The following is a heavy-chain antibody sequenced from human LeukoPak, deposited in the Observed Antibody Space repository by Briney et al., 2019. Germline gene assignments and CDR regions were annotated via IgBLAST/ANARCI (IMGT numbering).Heavy chain of an antibody. J-gene: IGHJ5*02. Sequence: ASVNVSCKASGYTFTSYYMHWVRQAPGQGLEWMGIINPSGGSTSYAQKFQGRVTMTRDTSTSTVYMELSSLRSEDTAVYYCARDPHLAEGRIAAAGISFDPWGQGTLVTVSS. CDR2: INPSGGST. V-gene: IGHV1-46*01. CDR3: ARDPHLAEGRIAAAGISFDP. CDR1: GYTFTSYY. D-gene: IGHD6-13*01.